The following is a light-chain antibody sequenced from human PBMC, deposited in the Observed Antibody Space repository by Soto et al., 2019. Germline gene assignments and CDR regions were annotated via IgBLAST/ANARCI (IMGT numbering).Light chain of an antibody. Sequence: QSALTQPRSVSGSPGQSVTISCTGTSGDVGGYNFVSWYQQHPGKAPTLMIFDVSQRPSGVPDRFSGSKSGNTASLTISGLQADDEAIYYCASYTSTTTLVVFGGGTKLTVL. J-gene: IGLJ2*01. CDR1: SGDVGGYNF. CDR2: DVS. V-gene: IGLV2-11*01. CDR3: ASYTSTTTLVV.